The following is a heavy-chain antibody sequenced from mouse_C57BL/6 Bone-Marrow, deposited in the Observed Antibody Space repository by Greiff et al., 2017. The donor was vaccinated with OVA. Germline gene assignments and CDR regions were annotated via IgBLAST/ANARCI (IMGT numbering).Heavy chain of an antibody. CDR3: ARGEPLLWYFDV. V-gene: IGHV1-22*01. Sequence: EVQLQQSGPELVKPGASVKMSCKASGYTFTDYNMHWVKQSHGKSLEWIGYINPNNGGTSYNQKFKGKATLTVNKSSSTAYMELRSLTSEDSAVYYCARGEPLLWYFDVWGTGTTVTVSS. J-gene: IGHJ1*03. CDR2: INPNNGGT. D-gene: IGHD6-1*01. CDR1: GYTFTDYN.